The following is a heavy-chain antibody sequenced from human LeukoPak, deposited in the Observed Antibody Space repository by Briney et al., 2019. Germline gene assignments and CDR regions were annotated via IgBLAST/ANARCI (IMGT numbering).Heavy chain of an antibody. CDR3: AKGLLITILGSLDY. CDR1: GLTFNNYA. Sequence: GGSLRLSCAASGLTFNNYAMSWVRQAPGKGLEWVSGITGSGRTTYYADSVKGRFTISRDNSKNSPYLQINSLRAEDTAVYYCAKGLLITILGSLDYWGQGTLVTVSS. V-gene: IGHV3-23*01. D-gene: IGHD3-3*01. CDR2: ITGSGRTT. J-gene: IGHJ4*02.